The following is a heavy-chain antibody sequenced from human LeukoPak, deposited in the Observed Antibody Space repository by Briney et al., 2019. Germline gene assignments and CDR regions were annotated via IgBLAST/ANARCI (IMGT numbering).Heavy chain of an antibody. CDR3: ALRKGVVTYFDY. D-gene: IGHD3-22*01. CDR1: GGSISSGGYY. Sequence: SETLSLTCAVSGGSISSGGYYWSWIRQHPGKGLEWIGYIYYSGSTYYNPSLKSRVTISVDTSKNQFSLKLSSVTAADTAVYYCALRKGVVTYFDYWGQGTLVTVSS. CDR2: IYYSGST. V-gene: IGHV4-31*11. J-gene: IGHJ4*02.